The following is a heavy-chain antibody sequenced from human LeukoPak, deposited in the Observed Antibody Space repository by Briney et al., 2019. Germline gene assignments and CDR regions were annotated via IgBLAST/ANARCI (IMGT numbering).Heavy chain of an antibody. CDR1: GFTFSTSW. J-gene: IGHJ5*02. CDR3: ARDLRSSLVA. Sequence: PGGSLRLSCAACGFTFSTSWMTWVRQAPGKGLEWVANINPDGSEKNYVDSVKGRFTVSRDNAENSQFLQVNSLRADDTALYYCARDLRSSLVAWGQGILVTVSS. CDR2: INPDGSEK. V-gene: IGHV3-7*01. D-gene: IGHD2-2*01.